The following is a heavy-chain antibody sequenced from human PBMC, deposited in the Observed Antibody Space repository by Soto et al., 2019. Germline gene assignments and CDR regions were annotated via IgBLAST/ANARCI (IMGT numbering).Heavy chain of an antibody. CDR3: AKDLLPNTVTTCGS. V-gene: IGHV3-30*18. J-gene: IGHJ5*02. Sequence: QVQLVGSGGGVVQPGRSLRLSCAASGFTFDSYGMHWVRQAPGKGLEWVAVISSDGNNKYYADSVKGRFTISRDNFKNTLYLQMSSLRADDTAVYYCAKDLLPNTVTTCGSWGQGTLVTVSS. CDR2: ISSDGNNK. CDR1: GFTFDSYG. D-gene: IGHD4-17*01.